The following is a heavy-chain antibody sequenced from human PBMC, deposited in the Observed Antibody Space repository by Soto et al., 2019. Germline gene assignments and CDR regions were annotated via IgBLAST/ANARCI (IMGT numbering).Heavy chain of an antibody. CDR2: ISSSSSTI. Sequence: GGSLRLSCAASGFIFSSYSMNWVRQAPGKGLEWVSYISSSSSTIYYADSVKGRFTISRDNARTSLFLHMANLRAEDTAVYYCTRDPNLYCVGADCYVYWGQGTPVTVSS. V-gene: IGHV3-48*01. D-gene: IGHD2-21*01. CDR3: TRDPNLYCVGADCYVY. CDR1: GFIFSSYS. J-gene: IGHJ4*02.